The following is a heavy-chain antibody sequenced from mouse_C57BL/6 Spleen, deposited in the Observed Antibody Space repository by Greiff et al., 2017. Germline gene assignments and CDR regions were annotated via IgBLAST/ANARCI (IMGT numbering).Heavy chain of an antibody. CDR1: GYSFTSYY. Sequence: QVQLQQSGPELVKPGASVKISCKASGYSFTSYYIHWVKQRPGQGLEWIGWIYPGSGNTKYNEKFKGKATLTADTTSSTAYMQLSSLTSEESAVYYCARSRLDYWGQGTTLTVSS. CDR3: ARSRLDY. CDR2: IYPGSGNT. V-gene: IGHV1-66*01. J-gene: IGHJ2*01.